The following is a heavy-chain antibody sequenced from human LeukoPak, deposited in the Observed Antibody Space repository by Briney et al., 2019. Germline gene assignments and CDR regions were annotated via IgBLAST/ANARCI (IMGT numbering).Heavy chain of an antibody. CDR2: ISSSSSYI. V-gene: IGHV3-21*01. D-gene: IGHD3-10*01. CDR3: ARDPYGADMVRGVITHFDY. Sequence: GGSLRLSCAASGFTFSSYSMNWVRQAPGKGLEWVSSISSSSSYIYYADSVKGRFTISRDNAKNSLYLQMNSLRAEDTAVYYCARDPYGADMVRGVITHFDYWGQGTLVTVSS. J-gene: IGHJ4*02. CDR1: GFTFSSYS.